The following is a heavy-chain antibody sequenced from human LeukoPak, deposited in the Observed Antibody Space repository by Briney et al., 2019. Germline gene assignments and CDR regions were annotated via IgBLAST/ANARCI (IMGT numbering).Heavy chain of an antibody. Sequence: ASVKVSCKASGYTLTGYYMHWVRQAPGQGLEWMGWINPNSGGTNYAQKFQGRVTMTRDTSISTAYMELSRLRSDDTAVYYCARVNSRILTGYNQYYYYGMDVWGQGTTVTVSS. CDR2: INPNSGGT. CDR3: ARVNSRILTGYNQYYYYGMDV. D-gene: IGHD3-9*01. CDR1: GYTLTGYY. V-gene: IGHV1-2*02. J-gene: IGHJ6*02.